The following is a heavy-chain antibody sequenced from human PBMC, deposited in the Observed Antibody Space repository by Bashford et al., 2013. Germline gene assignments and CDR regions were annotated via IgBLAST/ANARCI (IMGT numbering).Heavy chain of an antibody. J-gene: IGHJ6*02. CDR1: GYTFTGYY. CDR2: INPNSGST. V-gene: IGHV1-2*06. CDR3: TRALSVGLRQIVGTRSYGLDV. Sequence: ASVKVSCKASGYTFTGYYMHWVRQAPGQGLEWMGRINPNSGSTYYNPSLESRVTISIDKSKNQFSLKLSSVTAADTAVYFCTRALSVGLRQIVGTRSYGLDVWGQGTTVTVSS. D-gene: IGHD5-12*01.